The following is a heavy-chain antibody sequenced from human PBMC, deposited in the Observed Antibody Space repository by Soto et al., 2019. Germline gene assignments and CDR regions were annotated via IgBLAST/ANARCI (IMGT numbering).Heavy chain of an antibody. D-gene: IGHD2-2*01. CDR1: GGSISSGGYS. CDR2: MYHSGST. V-gene: IGHV4-30-2*01. J-gene: IGHJ4*02. CDR3: AGVPYY. Sequence: SETLSLTCAVSGGSISSGGYSWSWIRQPPGKGLEWIGYMYHSGSTYYNPSLKSRVTISIDRSKNQFSLKLSSVTAADTAVYYCAGVPYYRGQGILVTGSA.